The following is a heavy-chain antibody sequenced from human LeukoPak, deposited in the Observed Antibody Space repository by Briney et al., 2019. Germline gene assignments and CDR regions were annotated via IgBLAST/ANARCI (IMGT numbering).Heavy chain of an antibody. CDR1: GFTFTIYG. CDR3: AKDRGRTWVQVAN. V-gene: IGHV3-30*18. CDR2: ISDDGNKK. D-gene: IGHD2-15*01. Sequence: GGSLRLSCGASGFTFTIYGMHWVRQAPGKGLEWVAVISDDGNKKYYADSVKGRFTISRDNSKNTLYLQMNSLRVEDTAVYYCAKDRGRTWVQVANWGQGTLVTVSS. J-gene: IGHJ4*02.